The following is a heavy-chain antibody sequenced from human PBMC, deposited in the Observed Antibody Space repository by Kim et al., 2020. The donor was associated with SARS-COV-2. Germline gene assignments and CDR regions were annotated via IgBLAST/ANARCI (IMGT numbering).Heavy chain of an antibody. Sequence: ASVKVSCKPSGYTFTNNAISWVRQAPGQGLEWMGWINTDTGNPTYAQAFTRRFVFSVDTSVTTAYLQISSLEAEDTALYYCARVISGTYRYTDYWGQGTL. CDR3: ARVISGTYRYTDY. CDR2: INTDTGNP. V-gene: IGHV7-4-1*02. D-gene: IGHD3-16*02. J-gene: IGHJ4*02. CDR1: GYTFTNNA.